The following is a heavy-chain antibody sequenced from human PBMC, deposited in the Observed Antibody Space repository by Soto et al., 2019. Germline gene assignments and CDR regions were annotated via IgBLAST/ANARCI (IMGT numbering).Heavy chain of an antibody. V-gene: IGHV1-24*01. D-gene: IGHD3-10*01. CDR3: ATVGGFGPTSNDAFDI. Sequence: QVQLVQSGAEVKKPGASVKVSCKVSGYTLTELSMHWVRQAPGKGLEWMGGFDPEDGETIYAQKFQGRVTMTEDTSTDTAYMELSSLRSEDTAVYYCATVGGFGPTSNDAFDIWGQGTMVTVSS. CDR1: GYTLTELS. CDR2: FDPEDGET. J-gene: IGHJ3*02.